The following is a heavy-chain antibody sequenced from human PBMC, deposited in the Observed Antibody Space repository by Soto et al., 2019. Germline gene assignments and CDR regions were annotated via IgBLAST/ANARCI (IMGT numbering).Heavy chain of an antibody. CDR3: TTGRYSSSLYFDS. Sequence: EVQLVESGGGLVKPGGSLRVSCAASGITFSNAWMTWVRQAPGKGLEWVGRIKSKIDGGTTDYGVTVKGRFTISRDDSKNTLYLQMNSLKTEDTAVYYCTTGRYSSSLYFDSWGQGTLVTVSS. J-gene: IGHJ4*02. CDR1: GITFSNAW. D-gene: IGHD6-6*01. CDR2: IKSKIDGGTT. V-gene: IGHV3-15*01.